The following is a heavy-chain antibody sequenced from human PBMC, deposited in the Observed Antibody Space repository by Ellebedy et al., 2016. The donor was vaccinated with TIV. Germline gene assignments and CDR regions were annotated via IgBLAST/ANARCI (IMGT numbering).Heavy chain of an antibody. V-gene: IGHV3-7*01. CDR1: GFTFSDYW. CDR2: IKQDGSEK. J-gene: IGHJ4*02. D-gene: IGHD1-26*01. Sequence: GESLKISXAASGFTFSDYWMHWVGQAPGKGLEWVANIKQDGSEKYYVDSVKGRFTISRDNAKNSLYLQMNSLRAEDTAVYNCERDKIVGATYFDYWGQGTLVTVSS. CDR3: ERDKIVGATYFDY.